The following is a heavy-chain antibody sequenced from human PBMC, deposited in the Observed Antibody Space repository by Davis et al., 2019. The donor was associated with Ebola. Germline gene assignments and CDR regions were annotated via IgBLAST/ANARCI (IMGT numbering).Heavy chain of an antibody. J-gene: IGHJ4*02. CDR2: IYPGDSDT. CDR3: ARHQQFLEWSFSDY. Sequence: KVSCKGSGYSFTSYWIGWVRQMPGKGLEWMGIIYPGDSDTRYSPSFQGQVTISADKSISTAYLQWSSLKASDTAMYYCARHQQFLEWSFSDYWGQGTLVTVSS. CDR1: GYSFTSYW. V-gene: IGHV5-51*01. D-gene: IGHD3-3*01.